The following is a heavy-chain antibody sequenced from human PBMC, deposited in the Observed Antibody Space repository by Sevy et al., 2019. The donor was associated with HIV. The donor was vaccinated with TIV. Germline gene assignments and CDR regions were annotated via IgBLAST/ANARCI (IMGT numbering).Heavy chain of an antibody. Sequence: GGSLRLSCAASGFTFSNYAMRWVRQAPGKGLEWVSSIRISGGNKYYADSVKGRFTISRDNSKNTLYLQMNRLRAEDTAVDYCAKEWAQLRVVYGELDYWGQGSLVTVSS. V-gene: IGHV3-23*01. J-gene: IGHJ4*02. CDR2: IRISGGNK. D-gene: IGHD2-8*02. CDR3: AKEWAQLRVVYGELDY. CDR1: GFTFSNYA.